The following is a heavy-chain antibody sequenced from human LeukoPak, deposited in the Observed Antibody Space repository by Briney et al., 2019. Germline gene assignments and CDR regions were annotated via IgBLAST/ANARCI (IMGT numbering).Heavy chain of an antibody. CDR3: ARKPFYGSGIGH. CDR2: ISYDGSNK. V-gene: IGHV3-30*04. D-gene: IGHD3-10*01. J-gene: IGHJ4*02. CDR1: GFTFSSYA. Sequence: GGSLRLSCAASGFTFSSYAMHWVRQAPGKGLEWVAVISYDGSNKYYADSVKGRFTISRDNAKNSLYLQMNSLRAEDTAVYYCARKPFYGSGIGHWGQGTLVTVSS.